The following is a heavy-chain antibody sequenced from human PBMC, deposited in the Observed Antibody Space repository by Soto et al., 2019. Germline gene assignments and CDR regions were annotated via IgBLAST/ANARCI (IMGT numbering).Heavy chain of an antibody. Sequence: GASVKVSCKASGYTFTSYGISWVRQAPGQGLEWMGWISAYNGNTNYAQELQGRVTMTTDTSTSTAYMELRSPRSDDTALYYCARDIYRRAAAGLAFDIWGQGTMVTVSS. CDR1: GYTFTSYG. CDR2: ISAYNGNT. D-gene: IGHD6-13*01. J-gene: IGHJ3*02. V-gene: IGHV1-18*01. CDR3: ARDIYRRAAAGLAFDI.